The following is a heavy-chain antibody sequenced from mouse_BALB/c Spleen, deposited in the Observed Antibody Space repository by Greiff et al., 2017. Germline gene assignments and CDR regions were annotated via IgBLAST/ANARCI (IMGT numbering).Heavy chain of an antibody. CDR2: ISSGGSYT. D-gene: IGHD6-1*01. V-gene: IGHV5-6*01. Sequence: EVMLVESGGDLVKPGGSLKLSCAASGFTFSSYGMSWVRQTPDKRLEWVATISSGGSYTYYPDSVKGRFTISRDNAKNTLYLQMSSLKSEDTAMYYCASATGFAYWGQGTLVTVSA. CDR1: GFTFSSYG. CDR3: ASATGFAY. J-gene: IGHJ3*01.